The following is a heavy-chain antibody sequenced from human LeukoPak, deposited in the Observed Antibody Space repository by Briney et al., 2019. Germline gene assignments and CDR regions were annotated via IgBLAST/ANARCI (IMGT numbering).Heavy chain of an antibody. CDR2: IYHSGST. Sequence: SSETLSLTCTVSGYSISSGYYWGWIRQPPGKGLEWIGSIYHSGSTYYNPSLKSRVTISVDTSKNQFSLKLSSVTAADTAVYYCATGRGSGNLDYWGQGTLVTVSS. V-gene: IGHV4-38-2*02. CDR1: GYSISSGYY. J-gene: IGHJ4*02. CDR3: ATGRGSGNLDY. D-gene: IGHD1-26*01.